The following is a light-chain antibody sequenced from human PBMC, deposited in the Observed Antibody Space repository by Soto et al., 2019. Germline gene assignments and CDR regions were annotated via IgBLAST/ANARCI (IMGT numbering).Light chain of an antibody. J-gene: IGKJ5*01. CDR3: QQYDDLPALT. V-gene: IGKV1-33*01. Sequence: DIQMTQSPPSLSASLGDRVTITCQASQDIINYLNWYQQKPGKAPKLLIYDASNLEIGVPSRFSGSGSGTDFTFTISSLQPEDIATYYCQQYDDLPALTFGQGTRLEIK. CDR2: DAS. CDR1: QDIINY.